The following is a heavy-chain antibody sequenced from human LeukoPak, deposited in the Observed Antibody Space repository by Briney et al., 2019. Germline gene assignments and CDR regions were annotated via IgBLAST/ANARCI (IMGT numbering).Heavy chain of an antibody. J-gene: IGHJ4*02. Sequence: SETLSLTCTVSGGSISSGSYYWSWIRQPAGKGLEWIGRIYTSGSTNYNPSPKSRVTISVDTSKNQFSLKLSSVTAADTAVYYCARARTYSSLLEWFDYWGQGTLVTVSS. D-gene: IGHD3-3*01. CDR2: IYTSGST. V-gene: IGHV4-61*02. CDR3: ARARTYSSLLEWFDY. CDR1: GGSISSGSYY.